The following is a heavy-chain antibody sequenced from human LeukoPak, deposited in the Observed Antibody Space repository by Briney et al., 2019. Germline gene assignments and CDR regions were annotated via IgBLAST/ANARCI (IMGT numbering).Heavy chain of an antibody. J-gene: IGHJ2*01. CDR2: IYHSGST. V-gene: IGHV4-30-2*01. CDR3: ARATTRRIAVAGNEYFDL. CDR1: GGSISSGGYS. Sequence: PSQTLSLTCAVSGGSISSGGYSWSWIRQPPGKGLEWIGYIYHSGSTYYNPSLKSRVTISVDRSKNQFSLKLSSVTAADTAVYYCARATTRRIAVAGNEYFDLWGRGTLVTVSS. D-gene: IGHD6-19*01.